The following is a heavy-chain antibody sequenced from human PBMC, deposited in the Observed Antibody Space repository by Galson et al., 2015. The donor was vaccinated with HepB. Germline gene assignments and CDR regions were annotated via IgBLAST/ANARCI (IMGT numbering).Heavy chain of an antibody. CDR3: ARDTRQGEAVIARPQSIDR. J-gene: IGHJ2*01. Sequence: SLRLSCAASGFTFSRHSMNWVRQAPGKGLEWVSSISSSSTYIYYGDSVKGRFTISRDNAKNSLDLQMNSLRAEDTAVYYCARDTRQGEAVIARPQSIDRRGRGAPVAVS. D-gene: IGHD3-16*01. CDR1: GFTFSRHS. V-gene: IGHV3-21*01. CDR2: ISSSSTYI.